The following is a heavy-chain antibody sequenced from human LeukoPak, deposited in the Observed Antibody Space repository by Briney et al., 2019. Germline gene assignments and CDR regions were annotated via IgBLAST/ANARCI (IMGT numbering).Heavy chain of an antibody. D-gene: IGHD5-24*01. CDR3: AREERDGYNYYWYFDL. V-gene: IGHV3-23*01. Sequence: PGGSLRLSCAASGFTFSSYAMSWVRQAPGKGLKWVSGISGSGGSTYYADSVKGRFTISRDYSKNTLYLQMNSLRAEDTAVYYCAREERDGYNYYWYFDLWGRGTLVTVSS. J-gene: IGHJ2*01. CDR1: GFTFSSYA. CDR2: ISGSGGST.